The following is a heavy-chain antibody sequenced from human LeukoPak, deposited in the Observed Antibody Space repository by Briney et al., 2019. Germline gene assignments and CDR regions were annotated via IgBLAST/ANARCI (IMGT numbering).Heavy chain of an antibody. Sequence: SETLSLTCTVSGYSISSGYYWGWVRQPPGKGLEWIGSIYHSGITYYNPSLKSRVTISVDTSKNQFSLKLSSVTAADTAVYYCQGGGFGESPHYYYMDVWGKGTTVTVSS. D-gene: IGHD3-10*01. CDR2: IYHSGIT. J-gene: IGHJ6*03. V-gene: IGHV4-38-2*02. CDR1: GYSISSGYY. CDR3: QGGGFGESPHYYYMDV.